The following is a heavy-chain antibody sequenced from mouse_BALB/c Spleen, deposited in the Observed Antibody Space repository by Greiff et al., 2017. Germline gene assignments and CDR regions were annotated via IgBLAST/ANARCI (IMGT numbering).Heavy chain of an antibody. CDR2: IDPSDSET. D-gene: IGHD2-1*01. V-gene: IGHV1S126*01. CDR1: GYSFTSYW. Sequence: VQLQESGPQLVRPGASVKISCKASGYSFTSYWMHWVKQRPGQGLEWIGMIDPSDSETRLNQKFKDKATLTVDKSSSTAYMQLSSPTSEDSAVYYCARYRYGNWDFDYWGQGTTLTVSS. J-gene: IGHJ2*01. CDR3: ARYRYGNWDFDY.